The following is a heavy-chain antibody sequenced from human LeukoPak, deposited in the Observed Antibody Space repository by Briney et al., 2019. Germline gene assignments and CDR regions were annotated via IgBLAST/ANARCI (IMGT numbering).Heavy chain of an antibody. D-gene: IGHD1-26*01. CDR2: INPNSGGT. CDR3: ARDRTSGSYYYC. Sequence: ASVKVSCKTSGYTFTGYYMHWVRQAPGQGLEWMGWINPNSGGTNYAQKFQGRVTMTRDTSISTAYMELRSLRSDDTAIYYCARDRTSGSYYYCWGQGTLVTVSS. J-gene: IGHJ4*02. V-gene: IGHV1-2*02. CDR1: GYTFTGYY.